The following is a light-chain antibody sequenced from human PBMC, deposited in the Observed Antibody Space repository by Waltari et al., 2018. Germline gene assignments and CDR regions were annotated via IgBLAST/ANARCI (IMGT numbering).Light chain of an antibody. CDR2: GAA. J-gene: IGKJ3*01. CDR1: ESVGSN. V-gene: IGKV3-15*01. Sequence: EIVMTQSPATLSVSPGERATLSCRASESVGSNLAWFQQKPGQAPRLLIYGAATRAPGTPASFTGSGSGTEFTLTISSLRSEDVAVYYCQKYNNWVTFGPGTKVEIK. CDR3: QKYNNWVT.